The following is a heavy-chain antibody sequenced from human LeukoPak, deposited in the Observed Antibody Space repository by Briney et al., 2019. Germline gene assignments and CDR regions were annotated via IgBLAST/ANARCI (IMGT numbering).Heavy chain of an antibody. J-gene: IGHJ3*02. CDR3: ARGADTAMVPDAFDI. CDR2: IYYSGST. V-gene: IGHV4-39*01. CDR1: GGSISSSSYY. D-gene: IGHD5-18*01. Sequence: PSETLSLTCTVSGGSISSSSYYWGWIRQPPGKGLEWIGSIYYSGSTYYNPSLKSRVTISVDTSKNQFSLKLSSVTAADTAVYYCARGADTAMVPDAFDIWGQGTMVTVSS.